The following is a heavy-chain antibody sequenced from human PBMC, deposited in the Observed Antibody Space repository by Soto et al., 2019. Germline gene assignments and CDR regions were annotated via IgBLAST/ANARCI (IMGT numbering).Heavy chain of an antibody. CDR3: ARARRDGYNSGPQNSYYFDY. V-gene: IGHV3-53*01. Sequence: HPGGSLRLSCAASGFTVSSNYMSWVRQAPGKGLEWVSVIYSGGSTYYADSVKGRFTISRDNSKNTLYLQMNSLRAEDTAVYYCARARRDGYNSGPQNSYYFDYWGQGTLVTVSS. J-gene: IGHJ4*02. D-gene: IGHD5-12*01. CDR1: GFTVSSNY. CDR2: IYSGGST.